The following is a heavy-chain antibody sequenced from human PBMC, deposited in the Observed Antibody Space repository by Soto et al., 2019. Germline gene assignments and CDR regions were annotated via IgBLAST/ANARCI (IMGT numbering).Heavy chain of an antibody. CDR2: INHSGST. D-gene: IGHD6-13*01. Sequence: SETLSLTCAVYGGSFSGYYWSWIRQPPGKGLEWIGEINHSGSTNYNPSLKSRVTISVDTSKNQLSLKLSSVTAADTAVYYCAREGYSSSLMWNWLDPWGQGTLVTVYS. CDR3: AREGYSSSLMWNWLDP. CDR1: GGSFSGYY. J-gene: IGHJ5*02. V-gene: IGHV4-34*01.